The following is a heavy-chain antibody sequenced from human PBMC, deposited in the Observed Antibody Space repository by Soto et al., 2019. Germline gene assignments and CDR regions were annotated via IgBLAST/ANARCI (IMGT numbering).Heavy chain of an antibody. CDR3: ARARVRGYYYYGMDV. D-gene: IGHD1-1*01. Sequence: ASVKVSCKASGYTFTSYYMHWVRQAPGQGLEWMGIINPSGGSTSYAQKFQGRVTMTRDTSTSTVYMELSSLRSEDTAVYYCARARVRGYYYYGMDVWGQGTTVTVSS. J-gene: IGHJ6*02. CDR1: GYTFTSYY. V-gene: IGHV1-46*01. CDR2: INPSGGST.